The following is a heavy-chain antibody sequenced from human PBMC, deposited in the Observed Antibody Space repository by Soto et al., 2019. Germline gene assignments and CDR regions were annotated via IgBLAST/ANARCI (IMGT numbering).Heavy chain of an antibody. CDR2: INPSGGST. J-gene: IGHJ5*02. D-gene: IGHD2-8*02. Sequence: QVQLVQSGAEVKKPGASVKVSCKASGYTFTSYYMHWVRQAPGQGLEWMGIINPSGGSTSYAQKFQGRVTMTRDTSTSTVYMELSSLRSEDTAVYYCARGSIKGDSTGGAEFDPWGQGTLVTVSS. CDR1: GYTFTSYY. CDR3: ARGSIKGDSTGGAEFDP. V-gene: IGHV1-46*01.